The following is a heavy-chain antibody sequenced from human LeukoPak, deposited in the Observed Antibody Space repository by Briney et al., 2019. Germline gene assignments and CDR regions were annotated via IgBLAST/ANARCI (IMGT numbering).Heavy chain of an antibody. Sequence: PSETLSLTCTVSGGSITNYYWSWIRQPPGKGLEWIGYIHYSGSTKYKSSLKSRVTISVDTSKNQFSLKLNSVTAADTAVYYCARGKEVITMLRGLKPCYYFDYWGQGTLVTVSS. V-gene: IGHV4-59*01. J-gene: IGHJ4*02. CDR1: GGSITNYY. CDR3: ARGKEVITMLRGLKPCYYFDY. CDR2: IHYSGST. D-gene: IGHD3-10*01.